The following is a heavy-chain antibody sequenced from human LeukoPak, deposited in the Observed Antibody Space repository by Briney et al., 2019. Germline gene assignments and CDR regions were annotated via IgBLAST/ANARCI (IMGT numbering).Heavy chain of an antibody. D-gene: IGHD3-9*01. CDR1: GGSISSYY. CDR2: IYYSGST. V-gene: IGHV4-59*01. CDR3: ARAPVYDILTGYYYFDY. Sequence: SETLSLTCTVSGGSISSYYWSWIRQPAGKGLEWIGYIYYSGSTNYNPSLKSRVTISVDTSKNQFSLKLSSVTAADTAVYYCARAPVYDILTGYYYFDYWGQGTLVTVSS. J-gene: IGHJ4*02.